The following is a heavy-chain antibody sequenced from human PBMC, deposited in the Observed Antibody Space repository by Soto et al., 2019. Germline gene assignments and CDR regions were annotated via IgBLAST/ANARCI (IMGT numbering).Heavy chain of an antibody. V-gene: IGHV3-74*01. CDR3: ARVLNGQWYFDY. D-gene: IGHD6-19*01. J-gene: IGHJ4*02. CDR1: GFTFSSYG. Sequence: SLRLSCAASGFTFSSYGMHWVRQAPGKGLVWVSRVNTDESRTSYADSVKGRFTISRDNAKNTLYLQMNSLRAEDTAVYYCARVLNGQWYFDYWGQGTQVTVSS. CDR2: VNTDESRT.